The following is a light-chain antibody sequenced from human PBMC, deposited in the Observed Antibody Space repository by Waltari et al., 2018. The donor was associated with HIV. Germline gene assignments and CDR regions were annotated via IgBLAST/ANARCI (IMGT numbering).Light chain of an antibody. CDR2: DVS. Sequence: QSALTQPASVSGSPGQSITISCTGTSSDVGGYNYVSWYQQHPGKAPKLMIYDVSKRPSGVSNRFSGSKSGNTASLTISGLQAEDEADYYCSSYTSSSFLFGGGTKLTVL. J-gene: IGLJ3*02. CDR1: SSDVGGYNY. CDR3: SSYTSSSFL. V-gene: IGLV2-14*01.